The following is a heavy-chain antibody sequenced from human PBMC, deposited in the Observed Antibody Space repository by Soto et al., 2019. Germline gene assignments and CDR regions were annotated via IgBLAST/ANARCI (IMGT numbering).Heavy chain of an antibody. J-gene: IGHJ4*02. Sequence: QVQLQESGPGLVKPSGTLSLTCAVSGGSISSSNWWSWVRQPPGKGLEWIGEIYHSGSTNYNPSLNGRVTLSVAKSKNQFSLKLSSVTAADTAVYYCARGRSGSGLPYFDYWGQGTLVTVSS. CDR3: ARGRSGSGLPYFDY. V-gene: IGHV4-4*02. CDR2: IYHSGST. CDR1: GGSISSSNW. D-gene: IGHD1-26*01.